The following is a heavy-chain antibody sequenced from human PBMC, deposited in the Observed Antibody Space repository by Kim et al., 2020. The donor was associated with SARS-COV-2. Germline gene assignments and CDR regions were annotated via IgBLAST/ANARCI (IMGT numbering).Heavy chain of an antibody. J-gene: IGHJ4*02. D-gene: IGHD2-21*01. CDR2: IYYSGST. CDR1: GGSISSGDYY. CDR3: ARESCGGDCSGEGARLNYFDY. V-gene: IGHV4-30-4*01. Sequence: SETLSLTCTVSGGSISSGDYYWSWIRQPPGKGLEWIGYIYYSGSTYYNPSLKSRVTISVDTSKNQFSLKLSSVTAADTAVYYCARESCGGDCSGEGARLNYFDYWGQGTLVTVSS.